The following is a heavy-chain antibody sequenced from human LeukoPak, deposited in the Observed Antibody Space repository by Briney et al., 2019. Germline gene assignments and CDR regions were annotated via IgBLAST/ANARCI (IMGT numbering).Heavy chain of an antibody. CDR2: IIPIFGSA. CDR3: AIHPYDYWYFDL. D-gene: IGHD5-12*01. J-gene: IGHJ2*01. Sequence: SVKVSRKASGGTFSSYAISWVRQAPGQGLEWMGGIIPIFGSANYAQNFQGRVTITADESTSTAYMKLSSLRSEDTAVYYCAIHPYDYWYFDLWGRGTLVTVSS. CDR1: GGTFSSYA. V-gene: IGHV1-69*13.